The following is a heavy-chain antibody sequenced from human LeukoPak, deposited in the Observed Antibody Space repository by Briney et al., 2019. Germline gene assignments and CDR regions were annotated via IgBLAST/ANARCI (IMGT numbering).Heavy chain of an antibody. Sequence: SETLSLTCTVSGGSISSYYWSWIRQPAGKGLEWIGRIYASGSTNYNSSRKSRVTMSVDTSKNQFSLKLSSVTAADTAVYYCARGASSYGYPNDAFDIWGQGTMVTVSS. V-gene: IGHV4-4*07. D-gene: IGHD5-18*01. CDR1: GGSISSYY. J-gene: IGHJ3*02. CDR2: IYASGST. CDR3: ARGASSYGYPNDAFDI.